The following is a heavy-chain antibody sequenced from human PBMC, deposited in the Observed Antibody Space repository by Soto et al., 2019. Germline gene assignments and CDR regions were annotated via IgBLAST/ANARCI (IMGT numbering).Heavy chain of an antibody. CDR3: ARSYCSSTSCYWLFEP. J-gene: IGHJ5*02. Sequence: ETLSLPCAVYGGCLSGYYWSWIRQPPGKGLEWIGEINHSGSTNYNPSLKSPVTISVDTSKNQFSLKLSSVTAADTAVYYCARSYCSSTSCYWLFEPWGQGTLVTVSS. V-gene: IGHV4-34*01. CDR2: INHSGST. CDR1: GGCLSGYY. D-gene: IGHD2-2*01.